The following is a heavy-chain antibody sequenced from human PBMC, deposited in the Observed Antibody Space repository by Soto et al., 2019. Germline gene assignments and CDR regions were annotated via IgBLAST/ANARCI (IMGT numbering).Heavy chain of an antibody. D-gene: IGHD3-3*01. J-gene: IGHJ1*01. CDR1: GFTFSSYA. Sequence: EVQLLESGGGLVQPGGSLRLSCGASGFTFSSYAMTWVRQDPGGGLEWVSGISGSGAGKYYGDSVKGRFIVSRDNSKNPIFQEMSTLRAGDSAVLYCVTEFGSASSASFTHWGKGTQVTVSS. V-gene: IGHV3-23*01. CDR3: VTEFGSASSASFTH. CDR2: ISGSGAGK.